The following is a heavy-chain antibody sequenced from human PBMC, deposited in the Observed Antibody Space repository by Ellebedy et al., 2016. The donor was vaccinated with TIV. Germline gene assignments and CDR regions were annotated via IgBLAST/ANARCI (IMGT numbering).Heavy chain of an antibody. CDR3: AREKTLLLWFGEGGGEHYYYYGMDV. V-gene: IGHV3-66*01. D-gene: IGHD3-10*01. CDR2: IYSGGST. CDR1: GFTVSSNY. Sequence: GGSLRLSCAASGFTVSSNYMSRVRQAPGKGLEWVSVIYSGGSTYYADSVKGRFTISRDNAKNSLYLQMNSLRAEDTAVYYCAREKTLLLWFGEGGGEHYYYYGMDVWGQGTTVAVSS. J-gene: IGHJ6*02.